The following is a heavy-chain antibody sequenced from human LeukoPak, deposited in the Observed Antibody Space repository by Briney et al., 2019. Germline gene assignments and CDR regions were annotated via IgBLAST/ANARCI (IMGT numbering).Heavy chain of an antibody. CDR1: GFTFSGSA. D-gene: IGHD2-2*01. CDR3: TRRSSMGSTSWFDP. J-gene: IGHJ5*02. V-gene: IGHV3-73*01. Sequence: GGSLRLSCAASGFTFSGSAMHWVRQASGKGLEWVGRIRSKANSYATAYAASVKGRFTISRDDSKNTAYLQMNSLKTEDTAVYYCTRRSSMGSTSWFDPWGQGTLVTVSS. CDR2: IRSKANSYAT.